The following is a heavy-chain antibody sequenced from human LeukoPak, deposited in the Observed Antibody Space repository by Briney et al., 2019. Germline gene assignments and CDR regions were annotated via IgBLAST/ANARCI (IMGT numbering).Heavy chain of an antibody. CDR2: IYYSGST. CDR3: AREKANCSSTSCYRRPGNWFDP. CDR1: GGSINSSSYY. V-gene: IGHV4-39*07. D-gene: IGHD2-2*02. J-gene: IGHJ5*02. Sequence: SETLSLTCTVSGGSINSSSYYWGWIRQPPGKGLEWIGSIYYSGSTYYNPSLKSRVTISVDTSKNQFSLKLSSVTAADTAVYYCAREKANCSSTSCYRRPGNWFDPWGQGTLVTVSS.